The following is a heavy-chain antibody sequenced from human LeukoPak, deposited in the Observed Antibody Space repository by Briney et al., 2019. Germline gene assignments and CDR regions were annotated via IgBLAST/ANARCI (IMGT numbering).Heavy chain of an antibody. J-gene: IGHJ4*02. CDR1: GDSSSSYY. CDR2: IYYRGGT. V-gene: IGHV4-59*08. D-gene: IGHD5-12*01. CDR3: ARGRLIVAPGVYYFEY. Sequence: PSETLSLTCTVSGDSSSSYYWSWIRQPPGKGLEWIGYIYYRGGTNYNPSLESRVTISGDTSKNEFSLKLTSVTAADTAVYYCARGRLIVAPGVYYFEYWGQGTLVTVSS.